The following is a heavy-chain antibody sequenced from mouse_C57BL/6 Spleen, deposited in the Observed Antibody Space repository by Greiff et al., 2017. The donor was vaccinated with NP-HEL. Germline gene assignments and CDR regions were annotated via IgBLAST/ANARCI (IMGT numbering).Heavy chain of an antibody. CDR2: INPGSGGT. D-gene: IGHD1-1*01. J-gene: IGHJ4*01. CDR1: GYAFTNYL. CDR3: ARSPITTVVATEAMDY. Sequence: QVQLKESGAELVRPGTSVKVSCKASGYAFTNYLIEWVQQRPGQGLEWIGVINPGSGGTNYNEKFKGKATLTADKSSSTAYMQLSSLTSEDSAVYFCARSPITTVVATEAMDYWGQGTSVTVSS. V-gene: IGHV1-54*01.